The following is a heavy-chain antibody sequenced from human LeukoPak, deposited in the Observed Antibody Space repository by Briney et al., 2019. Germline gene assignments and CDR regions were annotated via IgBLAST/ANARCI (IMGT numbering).Heavy chain of an antibody. Sequence: PPETLSLTCTVSGGSISSSSYYWGWIRQPPGKGLEWIGTIYYSGSTYYNASLKSRLTISVDTSKNQFSLKLSSVTAADTAVYYCARLSGGTQWLAPFDYWGQGTLVTVSS. CDR3: ARLSGGTQWLAPFDY. V-gene: IGHV4-39*01. J-gene: IGHJ4*02. CDR1: GGSISSSSYY. CDR2: IYYSGST. D-gene: IGHD6-19*01.